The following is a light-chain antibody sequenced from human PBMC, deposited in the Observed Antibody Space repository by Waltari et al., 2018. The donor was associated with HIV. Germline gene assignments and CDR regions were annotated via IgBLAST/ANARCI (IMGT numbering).Light chain of an antibody. V-gene: IGKV3-11*01. CDR3: QQRSNWPPMYS. CDR2: DAS. J-gene: IGKJ2*03. CDR1: QSVSSS. Sequence: EIVLTQSPATLSLSPGDRATLSCRASQSVSSSLAWYQHKPGQAPRLLIYDASNRATGIPARFSGSGSGTDFTLTISSLEPEDFAVYYCQQRSNWPPMYSFGQGTKLEIK.